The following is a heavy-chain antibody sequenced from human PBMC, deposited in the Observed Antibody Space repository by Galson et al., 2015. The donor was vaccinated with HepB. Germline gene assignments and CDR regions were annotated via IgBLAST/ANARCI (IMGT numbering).Heavy chain of an antibody. CDR2: INAYDGST. J-gene: IGHJ4*02. CDR1: GFNLDNFG. Sequence: SVKVSCKASGFNLDNFGITWVRQAPGQGLEWMGWINAYDGSTNYAPRFQGRVTMTTDTSTRTAYMELRSLRSDDTAVYYCARLGAAAGFLGYWGQGTLVTVSS. D-gene: IGHD6-13*01. V-gene: IGHV1-18*01. CDR3: ARLGAAAGFLGY.